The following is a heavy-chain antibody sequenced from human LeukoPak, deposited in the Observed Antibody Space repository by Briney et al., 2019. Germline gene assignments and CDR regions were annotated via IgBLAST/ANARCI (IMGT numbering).Heavy chain of an antibody. CDR1: GYTFTSYD. D-gene: IGHD6-19*01. CDR3: ARECVAVAGTGGDYYYYMDV. V-gene: IGHV1-8*03. Sequence: ASVKVSCKASGYTFTSYDINWVRQATGQGLEWMGWMNPNSGNTGYAQKFQGRVTITRNTSISTAYMELSSLRSEDTAVYYCARECVAVAGTGGDYYYYMDVWGKGTTVTVSS. J-gene: IGHJ6*03. CDR2: MNPNSGNT.